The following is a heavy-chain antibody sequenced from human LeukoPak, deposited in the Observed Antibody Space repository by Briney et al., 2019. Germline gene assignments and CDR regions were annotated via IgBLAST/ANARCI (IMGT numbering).Heavy chain of an antibody. Sequence: GASVKVSCKASGYTFTGYYMHWVRQAPGQGLEWMGWINPNSGGTNYAQKLQGRVTMTTDTSTSTAYMELRSLRSDDTAVYYCARDIAAAGNFDYWGQGTLVTVSS. CDR2: INPNSGGT. CDR1: GYTFTGYY. J-gene: IGHJ4*02. CDR3: ARDIAAAGNFDY. D-gene: IGHD6-13*01. V-gene: IGHV1-2*02.